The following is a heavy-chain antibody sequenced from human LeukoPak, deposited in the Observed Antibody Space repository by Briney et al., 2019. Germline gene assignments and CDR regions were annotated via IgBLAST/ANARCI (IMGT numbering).Heavy chain of an antibody. D-gene: IGHD3-22*01. CDR2: INHSGST. V-gene: IGHV4-34*01. J-gene: IGHJ4*02. Sequence: SETLSLTCTVSGGSISGYYWSWIRQPPGKGLEWIGEINHSGSTNYNPSLKSRVTISVDTSKNQFSLKLSSVTAADTAVYYCARDDSSGYYNYWGQGTLVTVSS. CDR1: GGSISGYY. CDR3: ARDDSSGYYNY.